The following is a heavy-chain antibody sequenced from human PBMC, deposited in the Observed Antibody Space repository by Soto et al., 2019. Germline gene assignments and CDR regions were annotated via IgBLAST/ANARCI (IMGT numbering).Heavy chain of an antibody. Sequence: PGGSLRLSCVVSGFTFSSYVMSWVRQAPGKGLEWVASISGSGGSTYSADSVKGRFTISRDNSKNTLYLQMNSLRAEDTAVYYCAKDRGRGDAFDIWGQGTMVTVSS. CDR3: AKDRGRGDAFDI. D-gene: IGHD5-12*01. J-gene: IGHJ3*02. V-gene: IGHV3-23*01. CDR1: GFTFSSYV. CDR2: ISGSGGST.